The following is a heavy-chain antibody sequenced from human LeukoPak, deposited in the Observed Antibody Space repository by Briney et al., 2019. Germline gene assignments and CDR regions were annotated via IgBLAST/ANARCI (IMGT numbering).Heavy chain of an antibody. CDR2: IYYSGST. CDR1: GGSISSSSYF. J-gene: IGHJ5*02. Sequence: SETLSLTCSVSGGSISSSSYFWGWIRQPPGKGLEWIGNIYYSGSTNIQPSLKSRVTTSVDTSKNQFSLRLTSVTAADTALYYCARVGASRVGWFDPWGQGTLVTVSS. CDR3: ARVGASRVGWFDP. D-gene: IGHD1-26*01. V-gene: IGHV4-39*07.